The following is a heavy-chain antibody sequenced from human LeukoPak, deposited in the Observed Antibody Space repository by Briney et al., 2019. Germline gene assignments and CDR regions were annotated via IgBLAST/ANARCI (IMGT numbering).Heavy chain of an antibody. CDR3: ARAYSSTWDYYYYYYMDV. J-gene: IGHJ6*03. Sequence: GASVKVSCKASGYTFTSYGINWVRQATGQGLEWMGWMNPNSGNTGYAQKFQGRVTITTNTSISTAYMELSSLRSEDTAVYYCARAYSSTWDYYYYYYMDVWGKGTTVTVSS. D-gene: IGHD6-13*01. CDR2: MNPNSGNT. CDR1: GYTFTSYG. V-gene: IGHV1-8*03.